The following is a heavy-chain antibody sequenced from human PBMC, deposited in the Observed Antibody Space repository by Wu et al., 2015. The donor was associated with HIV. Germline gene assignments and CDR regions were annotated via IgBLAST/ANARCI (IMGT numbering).Heavy chain of an antibody. CDR2: INPNSGGT. Sequence: QVQLVQSGAEVKKPGASVKVSCKASGYTFTGYYMHWVRQAPGQGLEWMGWINPNSGGTNYAQKFQGRVTMTRDTSISTAYMELSRLRSDDTAVYYCARDLGIAVAGNDAFDIWGQGTMVTVSS. J-gene: IGHJ3*02. D-gene: IGHD6-19*01. V-gene: IGHV1-2*02. CDR3: ARDLGIAVAGNDAFDI. CDR1: GYTFTGYY.